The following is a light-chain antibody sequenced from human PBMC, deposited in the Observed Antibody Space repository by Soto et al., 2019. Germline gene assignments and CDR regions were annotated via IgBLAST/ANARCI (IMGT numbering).Light chain of an antibody. J-gene: IGKJ1*01. V-gene: IGKV3-11*01. CDR3: QQRSSWPWT. CDR1: QSVRSS. CDR2: DAS. Sequence: EILLTQSPATLSLSPGERATLSCRASQSVRSSLAWYQQKPGQAPWLLIYDASTRATGIPGRFSGSGSGTDFTLTISNLEPEDFAVYYCQQRSSWPWTFGQGAKVEIK.